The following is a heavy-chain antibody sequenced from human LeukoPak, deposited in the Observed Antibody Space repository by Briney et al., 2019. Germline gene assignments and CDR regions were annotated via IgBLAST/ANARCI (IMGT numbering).Heavy chain of an antibody. D-gene: IGHD3-10*01. Sequence: QPGRSLRLSCAASGFTFSSYAMHWVRQAPGKGLEWVAVISYDGSNKYYADSVKGRSTISGDNSKNTLYLQMNSLRAEDTAVYYCASEDYYGSGSYYQIDYWGQGTLVTVSS. V-gene: IGHV3-30-3*01. CDR3: ASEDYYGSGSYYQIDY. J-gene: IGHJ4*02. CDR2: ISYDGSNK. CDR1: GFTFSSYA.